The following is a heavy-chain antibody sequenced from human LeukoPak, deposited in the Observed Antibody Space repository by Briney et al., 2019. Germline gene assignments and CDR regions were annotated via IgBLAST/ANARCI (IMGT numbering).Heavy chain of an antibody. CDR3: ARAEMATTGLDY. CDR1: GCSISSYY. Sequence: SETLSLTCTVSGCSISSYYWSWIRQPPAKGLEWIGYIYYSGSTNYNPSLKSRVTISVDTSKNQFSLKLSSVTAADTAVYYCARAEMATTGLDYWGQGTLVTVSS. D-gene: IGHD5-24*01. CDR2: IYYSGST. J-gene: IGHJ4*02. V-gene: IGHV4-59*01.